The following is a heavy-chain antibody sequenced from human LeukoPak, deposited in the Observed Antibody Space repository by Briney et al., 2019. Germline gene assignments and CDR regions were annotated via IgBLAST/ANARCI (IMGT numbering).Heavy chain of an antibody. CDR2: IYHSGST. V-gene: IGHV4-30-2*01. CDR3: ARSRGYSYGPLDY. CDR1: GGSISSGGYS. J-gene: IGHJ4*02. D-gene: IGHD5-18*01. Sequence: SQTLSLTCAVSGGSISSGGYSWSWIRQPPGKGLEWIRYIYHSGSTYYNPSLKSRVTISVDRSKNQFSLKLSSVTAADTAVYYCARSRGYSYGPLDYWGQGTLVTVSS.